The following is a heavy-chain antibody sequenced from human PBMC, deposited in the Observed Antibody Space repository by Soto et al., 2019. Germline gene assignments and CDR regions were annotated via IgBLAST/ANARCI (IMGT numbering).Heavy chain of an antibody. V-gene: IGHV3-48*02. CDR2: IGSTERTI. J-gene: IGHJ6*02. CDR1: GFNFRSYS. Sequence: EVQLVESRGALVQPGGSLRLSCAGSGFNFRSYSMNWVRQAPGKGLEWVSYIGSTERTIYYADSVKGRFTISRDNARKSVYLQMNSLRDEDTAVYSCARGLWFGEFPGGGFGMDVWGQGTTVTVSS. CDR3: ARGLWFGEFPGGGFGMDV. D-gene: IGHD3-10*01.